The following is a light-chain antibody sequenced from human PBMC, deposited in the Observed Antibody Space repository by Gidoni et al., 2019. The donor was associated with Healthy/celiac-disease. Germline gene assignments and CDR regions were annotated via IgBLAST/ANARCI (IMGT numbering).Light chain of an antibody. CDR3: MQDLQSPWT. J-gene: IGKJ1*01. Sequence: DIVLTQSPLSLPVTPGEPASISCRSSQSLLHSDGYNYLDWYLQKPGQSPQLLIDLGSIRASGVPDRISGSGAGKDFTLKSSRVEEEDVGVYYCMQDLQSPWTFGQGTKVEIK. CDR2: LGS. CDR1: QSLLHSDGYNY. V-gene: IGKV2-28*01.